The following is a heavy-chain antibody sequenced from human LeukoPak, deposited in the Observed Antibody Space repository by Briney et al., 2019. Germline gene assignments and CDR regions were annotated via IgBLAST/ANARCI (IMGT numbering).Heavy chain of an antibody. CDR1: GGSIRNYY. CDR2: IYTSGST. CDR3: ARFRCSSSSCASRGAFDI. D-gene: IGHD2-2*01. V-gene: IGHV4-4*07. Sequence: PSDTLSLTCTVSGGSIRNYYWSWIRQPAGKGLEMIGHIYTSGSTNYNPSLKSRVTMSVDTSKNQFSLKLSSVTAADTAVYYCARFRCSSSSCASRGAFDIWGQGTMVTVSS. J-gene: IGHJ3*02.